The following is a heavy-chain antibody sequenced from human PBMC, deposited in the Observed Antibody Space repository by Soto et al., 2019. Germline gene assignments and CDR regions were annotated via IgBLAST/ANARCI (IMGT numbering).Heavy chain of an antibody. CDR3: ARGIVVVTATSIEDYGMDV. J-gene: IGHJ6*04. Sequence: GESLKISCIGSGYSFTSYWIGWVRQMPGKGLEWMGIIYPGDSDTRYSPSFQGQVTISVDKSISNAYLQWSSLKASDTAMYYCARGIVVVTATSIEDYGMDVWGKGTTVPAAS. V-gene: IGHV5-51*01. CDR1: GYSFTSYW. D-gene: IGHD2-21*02. CDR2: IYPGDSDT.